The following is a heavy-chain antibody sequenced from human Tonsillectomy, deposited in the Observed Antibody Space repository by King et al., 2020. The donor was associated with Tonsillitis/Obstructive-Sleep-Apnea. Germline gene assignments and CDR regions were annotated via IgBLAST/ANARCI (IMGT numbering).Heavy chain of an antibody. CDR2: ISDSGVYT. D-gene: IGHD2-8*02. Sequence: VQLVESGGGLVQPGGSLRLSCAASAFTFPNYAMTWVRQAPGKGLEWVSCISDSGVYTYYADSVKGRFTISRDSHKNTVSLQMNSLRAEDTAVYYCARVVYETNAHKFDYWGQGTLVAVSS. V-gene: IGHV3-23*04. CDR3: ARVVYETNAHKFDY. J-gene: IGHJ4*02. CDR1: AFTFPNYA.